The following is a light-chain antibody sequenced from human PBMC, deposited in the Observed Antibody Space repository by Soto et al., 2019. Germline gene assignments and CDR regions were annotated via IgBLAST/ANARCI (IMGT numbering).Light chain of an antibody. CDR2: GAS. CDR3: QQYGSSGT. J-gene: IGKJ1*01. V-gene: IGKV3-20*01. CDR1: QSVSNNY. Sequence: SVLTQSPGTLSLSPGERATLSCRASQSVSNNYLAWYQQKPGQAPRLLIYGASNRATGIPDRFSGSGSGTDFTLTISRLEPEDFAVYYCQQYGSSGTFGQGTK.